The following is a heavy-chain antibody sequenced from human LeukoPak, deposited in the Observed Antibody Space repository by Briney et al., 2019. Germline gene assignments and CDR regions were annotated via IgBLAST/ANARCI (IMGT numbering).Heavy chain of an antibody. CDR2: ISGDGAST. CDR1: GVIFRNYA. CDR3: AKGGHYSFFDY. V-gene: IGHV3-23*01. D-gene: IGHD4-11*01. Sequence: GGSLRLSCIASGVIFRNYAMSWVRQAPGKGLEWVSTISGDGASTYYADSVTGRFTTSRDNSKNTLYLQMSSLRAEDTGIFYCAKGGHYSFFDYWGQGTLVTVSS. J-gene: IGHJ4*02.